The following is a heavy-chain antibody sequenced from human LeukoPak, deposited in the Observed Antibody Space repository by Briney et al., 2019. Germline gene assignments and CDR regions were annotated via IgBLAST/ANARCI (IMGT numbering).Heavy chain of an antibody. CDR1: GYTFTSYD. CDR3: ARDDRIAAAGEPDY. J-gene: IGHJ4*02. CDR2: MNPNSGNT. V-gene: IGHV1-8*03. Sequence: ASVKVSCKASGYTFTSYDINWVRQATGQGLEWMGWMNPNSGNTGYAQKFQGRVTITRNTSISTAYMELSSLRSEDTAVYYCARDDRIAAAGEPDYWGQGTLVTVSS. D-gene: IGHD6-13*01.